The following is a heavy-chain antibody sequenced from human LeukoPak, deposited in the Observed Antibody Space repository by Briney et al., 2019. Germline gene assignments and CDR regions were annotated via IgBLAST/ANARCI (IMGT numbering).Heavy chain of an antibody. CDR2: IKPDGSDK. CDR1: GFTFSSDW. D-gene: IGHD1-1*01. V-gene: IGHV3-7*01. CDR3: ARALTTPTYEGY. J-gene: IGHJ4*02. Sequence: GGSLRLSCAASGFTFSSDWMSWVRQAPGKGLEWVASIKPDGSDKYYVDSLKGRFTVSRDNAKDSLYLQMNSLRAEDTAVYYCARALTTPTYEGYWGQGTLVTVSS.